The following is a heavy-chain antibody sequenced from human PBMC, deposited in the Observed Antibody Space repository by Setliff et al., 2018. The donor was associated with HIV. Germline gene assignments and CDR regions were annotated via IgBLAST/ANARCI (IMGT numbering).Heavy chain of an antibody. CDR2: IYYSGST. Sequence: SETLSLTCTVSGGSLASGDYYWSWLRQLPGKGLQWIGYIYYSGSTYCNPSLNSRVNISIDTPKNQFSLKLSSLTAADTALYYCTRGNKRFGGLGWFDPWGQGTLVTVSS. CDR3: TRGNKRFGGLGWFDP. V-gene: IGHV4-31*03. CDR1: GGSLASGDYY. J-gene: IGHJ5*02. D-gene: IGHD3-10*01.